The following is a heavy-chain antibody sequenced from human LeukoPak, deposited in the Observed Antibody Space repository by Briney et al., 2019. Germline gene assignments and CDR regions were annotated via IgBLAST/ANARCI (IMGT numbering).Heavy chain of an antibody. CDR2: IHRDDKT. V-gene: IGHV3-53*01. CDR3: AREVISTPSYFDY. J-gene: IGHJ4*02. CDR1: GFTFSSYW. D-gene: IGHD2-2*01. Sequence: RSGGSLRLSCAASGFTFSSYWMSWVRQAPGKGLEWVSFIHRDDKTYYADSVKGRFTMSRDSSKNTLYLQMNSLGADDTAVYYCAREVISTPSYFDYWGQAILVTVSS.